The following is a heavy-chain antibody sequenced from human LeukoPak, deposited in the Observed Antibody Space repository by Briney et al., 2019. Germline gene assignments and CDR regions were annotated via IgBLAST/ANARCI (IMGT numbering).Heavy chain of an antibody. CDR2: IFYSGST. D-gene: IGHD3-10*01. V-gene: IGHV4-31*03. Sequence: SETLSLTYTVSGGSISSGVYYWNWIRQHPEKSLEWIGYIFYSGSTYYNSSLKSRVTISVDTSKNQFSLRLTSVTAADTAVYYCARGTTLIRGFDYWGQGTLVNVSS. CDR3: ARGTTLIRGFDY. CDR1: GGSISSGVYY. J-gene: IGHJ4*02.